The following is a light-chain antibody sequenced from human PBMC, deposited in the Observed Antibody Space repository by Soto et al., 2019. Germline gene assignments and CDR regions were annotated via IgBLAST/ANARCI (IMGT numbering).Light chain of an antibody. CDR2: GAS. Sequence: EIVLTQSPGTLSLSPGERATLSCRASQSVSSSYLAWYQQKPGQAPRLLIYGASSRATGIPDRFSGSGSGTDFTLTISRLEPEDFAVYYFQQYGSSPPTFGQVIKVEIK. J-gene: IGKJ1*01. CDR3: QQYGSSPPT. V-gene: IGKV3-20*01. CDR1: QSVSSSY.